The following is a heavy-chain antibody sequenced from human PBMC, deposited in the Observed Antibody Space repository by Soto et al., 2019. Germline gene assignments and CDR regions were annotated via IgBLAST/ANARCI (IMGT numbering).Heavy chain of an antibody. V-gene: IGHV4-59*01. CDR2: IYYSGST. J-gene: IGHJ3*02. Sequence: QVQLQESGPGLVKPSETLSLTCTVSGGSISSYYWSWIRQPPGKGLEWIGYIYYSGSTNYNPSLKSRVTISVDTSKNQFSLKLSSVTAADTAVYYCARRRIGITGTTEENDAFDIWGQGTMVTVSS. CDR1: GGSISSYY. D-gene: IGHD1-7*01. CDR3: ARRRIGITGTTEENDAFDI.